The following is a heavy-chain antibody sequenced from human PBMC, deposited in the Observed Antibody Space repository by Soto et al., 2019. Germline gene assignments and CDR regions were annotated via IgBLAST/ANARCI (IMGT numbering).Heavy chain of an antibody. D-gene: IGHD4-17*01. CDR2: IIPIFGTA. CDR1: GGTFSSYA. J-gene: IGHJ6*02. V-gene: IGHV1-69*13. CDR3: ASPEVYGDYYYYGMDV. Sequence: SVKVSCTASGGTFSSYAISWVRQAPGQGLEWMGGIIPIFGTANYAQKFQGRVTITADESTSTAYMELSSLRSEDTAVYYCASPEVYGDYYYYGMDVWGQGTTVTVSS.